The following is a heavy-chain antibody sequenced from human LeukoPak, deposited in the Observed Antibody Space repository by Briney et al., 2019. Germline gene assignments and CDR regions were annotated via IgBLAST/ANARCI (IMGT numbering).Heavy chain of an antibody. CDR1: GYTFTSYD. D-gene: IGHD3-10*01. CDR3: ARVHYYGSGSHDY. Sequence: ASVKVSCKASGYTFTSYDINWVRQAPGQGLEWMGWMNPNSGNTDYAQKFQGRVTITRNTSISTAYMELSSLRSEDTAVYYCARVHYYGSGSHDYWGQGTLVTASS. J-gene: IGHJ4*02. CDR2: MNPNSGNT. V-gene: IGHV1-8*03.